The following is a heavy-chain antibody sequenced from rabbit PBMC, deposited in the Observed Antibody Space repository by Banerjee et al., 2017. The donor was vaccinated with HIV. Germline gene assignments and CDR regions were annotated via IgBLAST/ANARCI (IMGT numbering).Heavy chain of an antibody. CDR3: TRGDSSRGWGAGL. J-gene: IGHJ4*01. CDR2: IYVYSGIT. D-gene: IGHD4-1*01. CDR1: GFSFSFNYY. V-gene: IGHV1S40*01. Sequence: QSLEESGGDLVKPGASLTLTCTASGFSFSFNYYMCWVRQAPGKGLEYIACIYVYSGITYYASWAKGRFTISKTSSTTVTLQLTSLTAADTATYFCTRGDSSRGWGAGLWGQGTLVTVS.